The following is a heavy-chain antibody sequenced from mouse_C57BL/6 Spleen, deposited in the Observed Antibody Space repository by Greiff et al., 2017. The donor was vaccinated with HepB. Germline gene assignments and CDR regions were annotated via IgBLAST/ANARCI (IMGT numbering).Heavy chain of an antibody. CDR2: IWGVGST. CDR1: GFSLTSYG. J-gene: IGHJ4*01. V-gene: IGHV2-6*01. Sequence: VKLVESGPGLVAPSQRLSITCTVSGFSLTSYGVDWVRQSPGKGLEWLGVIWGVGSTNYNSALKSRLSISKDNSKSQVFLKMNSLQTDDTAMYYCATRIYYDYDGGYAMDYWGQGTSVTVSS. D-gene: IGHD2-4*01. CDR3: ATRIYYDYDGGYAMDY.